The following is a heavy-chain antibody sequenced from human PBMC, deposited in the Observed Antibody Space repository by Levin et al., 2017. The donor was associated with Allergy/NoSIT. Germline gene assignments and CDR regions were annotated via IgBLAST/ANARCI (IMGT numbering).Heavy chain of an antibody. D-gene: IGHD6-13*01. CDR2: MNPNSGNT. Sequence: ASVKVSCKASGYTFTSYDINWVRQATGQGLEWMGWMNPNSGNTGYAQKFQGRVTMTRNTSISTAYMELSSLRSEDTAVYYCARVHSSSWASYYYYYGMDVWGQGTTVTVSS. CDR1: GYTFTSYD. V-gene: IGHV1-8*01. J-gene: IGHJ6*02. CDR3: ARVHSSSWASYYYYYGMDV.